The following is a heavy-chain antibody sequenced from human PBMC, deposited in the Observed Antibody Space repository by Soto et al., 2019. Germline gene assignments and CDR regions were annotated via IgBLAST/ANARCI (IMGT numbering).Heavy chain of an antibody. D-gene: IGHD3-10*01. CDR3: ARETRPVWFGGGYVDL. CDR1: RGSITTGHW. V-gene: IGHV4-4*02. Sequence: QVELQESGQGLVKPSGTLSLTCGVSRGSITTGHWCSWVRQSPEKGLEWIGEVDRNGSANYNPSLKRRVTITIDTSNEDFSLKMNSMTAADTAVYYCARETRPVWFGGGYVDLWGRGTLVFVSS. CDR2: VDRNGSA. J-gene: IGHJ2*01.